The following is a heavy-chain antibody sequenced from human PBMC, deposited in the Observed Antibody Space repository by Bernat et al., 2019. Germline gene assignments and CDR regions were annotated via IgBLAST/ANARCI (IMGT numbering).Heavy chain of an antibody. CDR3: ARGDYGGDTFFDY. CDR1: GFTFSNAW. CDR2: INSDGSST. D-gene: IGHD4/OR15-4a*01. Sequence: EVQLVESGGGLVKPGGSLRLSCAASGFTFSNAWMNWVRQAPGKGLVWVSRINSDGSSTSYADSVKGRFTISRDNAKNTLYLQMNSLRAEDTAVYYCARGDYGGDTFFDYWGQGTLVTVSS. J-gene: IGHJ4*02. V-gene: IGHV3-74*02.